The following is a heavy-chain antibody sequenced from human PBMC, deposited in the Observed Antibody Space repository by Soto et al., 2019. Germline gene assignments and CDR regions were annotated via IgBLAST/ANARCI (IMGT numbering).Heavy chain of an antibody. Sequence: QVQLVQSGAEVKKPGSSVKVSCKASGSTFSSYAISWVRQAPGQRLEWMGGIIPIFGTANYAKKFQGRVTITADKSTSTAYMERSSLISEDTAVYYCARDRDSGSYDGWFAPWGQGTLVTVSS. CDR2: IIPIFGTA. V-gene: IGHV1-69*06. CDR3: ARDRDSGSYDGWFAP. D-gene: IGHD1-26*01. J-gene: IGHJ5*02. CDR1: GSTFSSYA.